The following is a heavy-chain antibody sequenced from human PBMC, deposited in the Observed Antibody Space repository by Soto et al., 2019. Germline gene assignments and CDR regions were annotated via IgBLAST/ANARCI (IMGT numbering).Heavy chain of an antibody. Sequence: GGSLRLSCAASGFTFSSYSMNWVRQAPGKGLEWVSSISSSSSYVYYADSVKGRFTISRDNAKNSLYLQMNSLRAEDTAVYYCAREALRGMDVWGQGTTVTVSS. CDR1: GFTFSSYS. CDR2: ISSSSSYV. V-gene: IGHV3-21*01. J-gene: IGHJ6*02. D-gene: IGHD3-10*01. CDR3: AREALRGMDV.